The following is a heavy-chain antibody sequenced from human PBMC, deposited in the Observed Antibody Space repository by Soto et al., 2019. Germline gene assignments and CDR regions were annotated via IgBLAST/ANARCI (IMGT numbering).Heavy chain of an antibody. CDR3: ARGGRYSSSWLGARSWFDP. CDR2: INHSGST. D-gene: IGHD6-13*01. Sequence: PSETLSLTCAVYGGPFSGYYWSWIRQPPGKGLEWIGEINHSGSTNYNPSLKSRVTISVDTSKNQFSLKLSSVTAADTAVYYCARGGRYSSSWLGARSWFDPWGQGTLVTVSS. V-gene: IGHV4-34*01. CDR1: GGPFSGYY. J-gene: IGHJ5*02.